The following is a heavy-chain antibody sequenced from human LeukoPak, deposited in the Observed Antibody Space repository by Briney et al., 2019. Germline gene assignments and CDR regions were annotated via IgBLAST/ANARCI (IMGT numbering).Heavy chain of an antibody. D-gene: IGHD3-10*01. CDR3: ARGGDHAVGY. Sequence: SETLSLTCAVSGGSISSGGYSWSWIRQPPGKGLEWIGYIYHSGSTYYNPSLKSRVTISVDRSKNQFSLKLSSVTAADTAVYYCARGGDHAVGYWGQGTLVTVSS. J-gene: IGHJ4*02. CDR1: GGSISSGGYS. CDR2: IYHSGST. V-gene: IGHV4-30-2*01.